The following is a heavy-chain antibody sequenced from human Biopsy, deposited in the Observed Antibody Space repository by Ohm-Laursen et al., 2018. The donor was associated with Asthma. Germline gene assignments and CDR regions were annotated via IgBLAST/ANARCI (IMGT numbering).Heavy chain of an antibody. CDR1: GFTLGDYW. Sequence: SLRLSCAAFGFTLGDYWMRWVRQDPGKGLEWVANIKHAGTEKNHVDSLKGRFTISRDDAKNSLYLQMNSLRAEDTAVYYCARTFHFWSPYHAEHYQLWGQGTLVTVPS. CDR3: ARTFHFWSPYHAEHYQL. V-gene: IGHV3-7*01. D-gene: IGHD3-3*02. CDR2: IKHAGTEK. J-gene: IGHJ1*01.